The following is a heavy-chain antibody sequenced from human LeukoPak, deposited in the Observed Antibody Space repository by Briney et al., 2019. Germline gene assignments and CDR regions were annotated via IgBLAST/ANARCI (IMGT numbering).Heavy chain of an antibody. CDR3: ARDSHFCSGISCDLGWFDP. CDR2: IYYRGST. V-gene: IGHV4-61*01. D-gene: IGHD2-2*01. Sequence: PSETLSLTCTVSGGSVSSGLHYWNWIRQPPGKGLEWIGYIYYRGSTAYNPSLKSRVTMSVDTSKNQFSLKLRSVTAADTAVYYCARDSHFCSGISCDLGWFDPWGQGTLVTVSS. J-gene: IGHJ5*02. CDR1: GGSVSSGLHY.